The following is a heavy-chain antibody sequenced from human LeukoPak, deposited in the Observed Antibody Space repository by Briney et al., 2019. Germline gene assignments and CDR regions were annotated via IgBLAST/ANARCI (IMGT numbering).Heavy chain of an antibody. J-gene: IGHJ3*02. D-gene: IGHD6-19*01. Sequence: SETLSLTCTLPVGSISSSSYYCGWIRQPPGKGLEWIGSIYYNRISYYIRSLKSRLPLSVDTSKTLSSLKLSSVTAADTAVYCCARRDCSGWYDAFDIWRQRTMVTVSS. CDR1: VGSISSSSYY. CDR3: ARRDCSGWYDAFDI. CDR2: IYYNRIS. V-gene: IGHV4-39*01.